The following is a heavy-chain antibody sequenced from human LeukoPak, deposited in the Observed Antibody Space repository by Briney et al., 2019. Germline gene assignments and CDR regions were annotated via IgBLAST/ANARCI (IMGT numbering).Heavy chain of an antibody. CDR2: IIPIFGTA. D-gene: IGHD3-10*01. Sequence: SVKVSCKASGGTFSSYAISWVRQAPGQGLEWMGGIIPIFGTANYAQKFQGRVTITTDESTSTAYMELSSLRSEDTAVYYCARDQDYYGSGSYGPDHWGQEILVTVSS. V-gene: IGHV1-69*05. CDR1: GGTFSSYA. J-gene: IGHJ5*02. CDR3: ARDQDYYGSGSYGPDH.